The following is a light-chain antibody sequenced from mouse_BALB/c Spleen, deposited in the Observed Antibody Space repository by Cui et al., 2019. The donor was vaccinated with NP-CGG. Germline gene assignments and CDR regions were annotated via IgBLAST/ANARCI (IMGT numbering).Light chain of an antibody. J-gene: IGLJ1*01. V-gene: IGLV1*01. CDR2: GIN. Sequence: QAFVTQESALTTSPGETVTLTCRSSIGAVTTSNYANWVQEKPDHLFTGLIGGINNRAPGVPARFSGSLIGDKAALTITGAQTEDEAIYFCALWYSNHWVFGGGTKLTVL. CDR1: IGAVTTSNY. CDR3: ALWYSNHWV.